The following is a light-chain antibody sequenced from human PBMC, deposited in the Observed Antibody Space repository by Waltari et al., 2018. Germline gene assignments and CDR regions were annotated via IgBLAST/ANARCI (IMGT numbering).Light chain of an antibody. J-gene: IGLJ1*01. Sequence: QSALTQPRSVSGSPGQSVTISFTGTSSDAGGYNYVSWYHQHPGKAPKLMIYDVSKRPSGVPDRFSGSKSGNTASLTISGLQAEDEADYYCCSYAGSYTYVFGTGTKVTVL. V-gene: IGLV2-11*01. CDR3: CSYAGSYTYV. CDR2: DVS. CDR1: SSDAGGYNY.